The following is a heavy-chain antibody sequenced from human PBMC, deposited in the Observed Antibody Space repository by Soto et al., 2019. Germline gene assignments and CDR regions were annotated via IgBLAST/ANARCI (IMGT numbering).Heavy chain of an antibody. V-gene: IGHV4-34*01. CDR2: INRSGST. D-gene: IGHD3-10*01. CDR1: GGSFSGYY. J-gene: IGHJ4*02. Sequence: QVQLQQWGAGLLKPSETLSLPCAVYGGSFSGYYWCWIRQPPGKGLEWIGEINRSGSTYYNPSLNSRVPITVDTSNDHFALKLLSVTSADTAMYYSARGGLLVLWFDEYNSFDYWGQGTLVTVSP. CDR3: ARGGLLVLWFDEYNSFDY.